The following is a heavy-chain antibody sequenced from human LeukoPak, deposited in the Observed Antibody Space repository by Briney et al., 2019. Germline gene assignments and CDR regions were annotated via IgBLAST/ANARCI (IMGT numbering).Heavy chain of an antibody. D-gene: IGHD2/OR15-2a*01. CDR2: IWYDGSYK. CDR1: GLTFNSYG. V-gene: IGHV3-33*03. Sequence: GGSLRLSCAAPGLTFNSYGMHWVPQAPGKGVGWVAVIWYDGSYKYHAGSVKGRFTISRDNSKNTLYLQMNSLRAEDTAVYYCAKDLYGDRGTWDYWGQGTLVTVSS. CDR3: AKDLYGDRGTWDY. J-gene: IGHJ4*02.